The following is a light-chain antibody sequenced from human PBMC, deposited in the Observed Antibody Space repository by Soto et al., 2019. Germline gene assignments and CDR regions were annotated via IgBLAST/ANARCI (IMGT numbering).Light chain of an antibody. Sequence: IVLTQSPGTLSLSPGERATLYCRASQSVTSTYLAWYQQSPGQAPRLLIYGASSRATGIPDRFSGGGSGTDFTLTVTRLEPEDFAVYYCQQYGSSITFGQGTRLEIK. CDR2: GAS. V-gene: IGKV3-20*01. J-gene: IGKJ5*01. CDR3: QQYGSSIT. CDR1: QSVTSTY.